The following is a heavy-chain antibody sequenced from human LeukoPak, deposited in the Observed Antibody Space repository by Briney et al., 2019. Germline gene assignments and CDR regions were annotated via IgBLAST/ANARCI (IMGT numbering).Heavy chain of an antibody. CDR3: ARGLRYWSGYGYDY. CDR2: INHSGST. CDR1: GGSFSGYY. V-gene: IGHV4-34*01. D-gene: IGHD5-12*01. Sequence: SETLSLTCAVYGGSFSGYYWSWIRQPPGRGLEWIGEINHSGSTNYNPSLKSRVTISVDTSKNQFSLKLSSVTAAGTAVYYCARGLRYWSGYGYDYWGQGTLVTVSS. J-gene: IGHJ4*02.